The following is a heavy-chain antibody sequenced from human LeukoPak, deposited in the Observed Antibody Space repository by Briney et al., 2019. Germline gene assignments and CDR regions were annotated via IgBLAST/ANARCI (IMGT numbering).Heavy chain of an antibody. CDR1: GDSIRTFY. CDR2: IFYSGST. J-gene: IGHJ4*02. V-gene: IGHV4-59*01. Sequence: SETLSLTCTISGDSIRTFYCSWIRQPPGKGLEWIGCIFYSGSTSYNPSLKSRVTISLDTSKNQFSLRLNSVTPADTAVYYCASGRHNWNYDYWGQGNLVTVSS. CDR3: ASGRHNWNYDY. D-gene: IGHD1-20*01.